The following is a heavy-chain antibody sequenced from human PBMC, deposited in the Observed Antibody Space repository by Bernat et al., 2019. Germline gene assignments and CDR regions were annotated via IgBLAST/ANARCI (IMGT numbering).Heavy chain of an antibody. CDR2: MNPNSGNT. D-gene: IGHD3-3*01. J-gene: IGHJ6*03. CDR1: GYTFTSYD. CDR3: ARRLYNYDFWSGYYDYYYYYMDV. Sequence: QVQLVQSGAEVKKPGASVKVSCKASGYTFTSYDINWVRQATGQGLEWMGWMNPNSGNTGYAQKFQGRVTMTRNTSISTAYMELSSLRSEDTAVYYCARRLYNYDFWSGYYDYYYYYMDVWGKGTTVTVSS. V-gene: IGHV1-8*01.